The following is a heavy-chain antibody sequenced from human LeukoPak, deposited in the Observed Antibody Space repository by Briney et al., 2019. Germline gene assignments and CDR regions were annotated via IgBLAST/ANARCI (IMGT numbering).Heavy chain of an antibody. V-gene: IGHV3-13*01. Sequence: GGSLRLSCAASGFTFSSYDMHWVRHATGKGLEWVSAIGTAGDTYYPGSVKGRFTISRENAKNSLYLQMNSLRAGGTAVYYCARARSGYYGGDPYYFDYWGQGTLVTVSS. D-gene: IGHD3-22*01. CDR2: IGTAGDT. J-gene: IGHJ4*02. CDR1: GFTFSSYD. CDR3: ARARSGYYGGDPYYFDY.